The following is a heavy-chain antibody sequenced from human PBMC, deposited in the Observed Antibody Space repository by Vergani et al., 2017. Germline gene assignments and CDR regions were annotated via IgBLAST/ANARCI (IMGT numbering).Heavy chain of an antibody. CDR2: IYYSGST. Sequence: QVQLQESGPGLVKPSETLSLTCTVSGGSISSYYWSWIRQPPGKGLEWIGYIYYSGSTNYNPSLKSRGTISVDTSKNQFSLKLSSVTAADTAVYYCARVDGAPPAAFDYWGQGTLVTVSS. CDR3: ARVDGAPPAAFDY. CDR1: GGSISSYY. V-gene: IGHV4-59*01. D-gene: IGHD4-17*01. J-gene: IGHJ4*02.